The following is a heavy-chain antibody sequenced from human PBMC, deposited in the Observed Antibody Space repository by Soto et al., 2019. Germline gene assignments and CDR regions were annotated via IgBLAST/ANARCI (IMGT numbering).Heavy chain of an antibody. CDR1: GFSLSTSGVG. Sequence: SGPTLVNPTQTLTLTCTFSGFSLSTSGVGVGWIRQPPGKALEWLALLYWDDDKRYSPSLRSRLTISKDTSKNQVVLTMTNMDPVDTATYYCIQSRCGGDCLQSYASHYYYGMDVWGQGT. V-gene: IGHV2-5*02. CDR2: LYWDDDK. CDR3: IQSRCGGDCLQSYASHYYYGMDV. D-gene: IGHD2-21*02. J-gene: IGHJ6*02.